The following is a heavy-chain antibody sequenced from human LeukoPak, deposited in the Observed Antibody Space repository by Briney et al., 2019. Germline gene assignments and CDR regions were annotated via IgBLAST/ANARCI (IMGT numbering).Heavy chain of an antibody. D-gene: IGHD3-10*01. J-gene: IGHJ5*02. CDR3: ARMYGSGSYYIAP. Sequence: PSETLSLTCAVYGGSFSGYYWSWIRQPPGKGLEWIGEINHSGSTNYNPSLKSRVTISVDTSKNQFSLKLSSVTAADTAVYYCARMYGSGSYYIAPWGQGTLVTVSS. CDR2: INHSGST. V-gene: IGHV4-34*01. CDR1: GGSFSGYY.